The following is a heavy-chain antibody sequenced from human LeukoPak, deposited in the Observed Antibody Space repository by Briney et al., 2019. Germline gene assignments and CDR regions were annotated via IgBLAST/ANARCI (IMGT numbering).Heavy chain of an antibody. J-gene: IGHJ1*01. CDR2: ISGSGTNT. CDR3: AKGALRLGYFQH. Sequence: GGSLRLSCAASGFTFSSYAMSWVRQAPGKGLEWVSAISGSGTNTYYADSVKGRLTISRDNSKNTLCLQINSLRAEDTAVYYCAKGALRLGYFQHWGQGTLVTVSS. V-gene: IGHV3-23*01. CDR1: GFTFSSYA. D-gene: IGHD3-16*01.